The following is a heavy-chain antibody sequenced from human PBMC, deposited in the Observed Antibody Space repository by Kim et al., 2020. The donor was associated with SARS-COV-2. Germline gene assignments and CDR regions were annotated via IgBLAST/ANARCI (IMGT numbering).Heavy chain of an antibody. CDR3: ASLCSGGSCYAPGSVDY. Sequence: SETLSLTCTVSGDSIRSNSYYWGWIRQPPGKGLEWIGSIHYSGSTYYNPSLKSRVTISVDTSMNQFSLKLSSVTAADTAVYFCASLCSGGSCYAPGSVDYWGQGTLVTVSS. J-gene: IGHJ4*02. CDR2: IHYSGST. D-gene: IGHD2-15*01. CDR1: GDSIRSNSYY. V-gene: IGHV4-39*01.